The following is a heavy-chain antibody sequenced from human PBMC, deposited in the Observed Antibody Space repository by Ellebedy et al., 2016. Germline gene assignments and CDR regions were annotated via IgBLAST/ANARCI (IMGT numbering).Heavy chain of an antibody. V-gene: IGHV3-30*03. J-gene: IGHJ4*02. Sequence: GGSLRLSCAASGFTFSSYGMHWVRQAPGKGLEWVAVISYDGSNKYYADSVKGRFTISRDNSKNTLYLQMNSLRAEDTAVYFCARQGPYGDCDYWGQGTLVTVSS. D-gene: IGHD4-17*01. CDR3: ARQGPYGDCDY. CDR2: ISYDGSNK. CDR1: GFTFSSYG.